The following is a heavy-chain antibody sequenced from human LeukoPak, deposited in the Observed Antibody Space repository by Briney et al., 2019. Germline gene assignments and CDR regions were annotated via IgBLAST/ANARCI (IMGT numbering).Heavy chain of an antibody. CDR2: VHNTGGT. CDR1: DVSFGRGDYS. Sequence: PSGTLSLTCTVSDVSFGRGDYSWGWVRQPPGKGLEWIGNVHNTGGTYYNASLKSRVTISIDTSKNQFYLKVSSVAAAETAVYFCARRQHYFDYWGQGILVTVSS. J-gene: IGHJ4*02. D-gene: IGHD1-1*01. V-gene: IGHV4-39*01. CDR3: ARRQHYFDY.